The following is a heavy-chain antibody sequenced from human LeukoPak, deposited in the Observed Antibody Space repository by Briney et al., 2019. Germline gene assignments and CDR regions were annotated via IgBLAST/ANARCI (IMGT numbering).Heavy chain of an antibody. J-gene: IGHJ4*02. CDR2: IYYSGST. CDR3: ARDLGYSSSGREDWPLDY. V-gene: IGHV4-39*07. D-gene: IGHD6-13*01. Sequence: PSETLSLTCTVSGGSISSSSYYWGWIRQPPGKGLEWIGSIYYSGSTYYNPSLKSRVTISVDTSKNQFSLKLSSVTAADTAVYYCARDLGYSSSGREDWPLDYWGQGTLVTVSS. CDR1: GGSISSSSYY.